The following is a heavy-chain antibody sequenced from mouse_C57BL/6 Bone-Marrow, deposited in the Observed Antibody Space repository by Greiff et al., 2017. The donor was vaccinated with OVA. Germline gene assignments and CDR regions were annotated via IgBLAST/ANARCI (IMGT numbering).Heavy chain of an antibody. Sequence: VMLVESGAELARPGASVKLSCKASGYTFTSYGISWVKQRTGQGLEWIGEIYPRSGNTYYNEKFKGKATLTADKSSSTAYMELRSLTSEDSAVYFCARSWGYGSSYPFDYWGQGTTLTVSS. J-gene: IGHJ2*01. D-gene: IGHD1-1*01. CDR1: GYTFTSYG. CDR2: IYPRSGNT. V-gene: IGHV1-81*01. CDR3: ARSWGYGSSYPFDY.